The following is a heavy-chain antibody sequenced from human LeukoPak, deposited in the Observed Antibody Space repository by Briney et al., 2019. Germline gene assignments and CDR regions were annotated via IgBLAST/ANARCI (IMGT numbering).Heavy chain of an antibody. Sequence: PGGSLRLSCAASEFTFNRYWMSWVRQAPGKGLQWVANIKQDGSEAHYVDSVKGRFTISRDNDKNSLSLQMNSLNVDDTGVYFCTRDALFGSGRTHLDFWSQGTLVSVSS. J-gene: IGHJ4*02. CDR2: IKQDGSEA. CDR1: EFTFNRYW. CDR3: TRDALFGSGRTHLDF. V-gene: IGHV3-7*04. D-gene: IGHD3-10*01.